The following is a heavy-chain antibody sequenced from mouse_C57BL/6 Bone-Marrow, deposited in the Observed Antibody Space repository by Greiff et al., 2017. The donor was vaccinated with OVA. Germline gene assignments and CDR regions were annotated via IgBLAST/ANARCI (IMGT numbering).Heavy chain of an antibody. CDR1: GYSITSGYY. Sequence: EVKLLESGPGLVKPSQSLSLTCSVTGYSITSGYYWNWIRQFPGNKLEWMGYISYDGSNNYNPSLKNRISITRDTSKNQFFLKLNSVTTEDTATYYCAREGNYYGAWFAYWGQGTLVTVSA. V-gene: IGHV3-6*01. D-gene: IGHD1-1*01. CDR2: ISYDGSN. J-gene: IGHJ3*01. CDR3: AREGNYYGAWFAY.